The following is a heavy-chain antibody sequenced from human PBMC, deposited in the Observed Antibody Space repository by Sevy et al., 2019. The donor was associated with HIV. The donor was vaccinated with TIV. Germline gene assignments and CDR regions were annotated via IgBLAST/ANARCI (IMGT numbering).Heavy chain of an antibody. CDR3: AGGGCTKPHYF. Sequence: GESLKISCAASGFTFSKYSMSWVRQPPGKGLEWVSTLSFGCGEINYADSVKGRFTISRDNSKSSVYLQMNNLRPEDTAVYYCAGGGCTKPHYFWGQGTLVTVSS. J-gene: IGHJ4*02. D-gene: IGHD2-8*01. V-gene: IGHV3-23*01. CDR2: LSFGCGEI. CDR1: GFTFSKYS.